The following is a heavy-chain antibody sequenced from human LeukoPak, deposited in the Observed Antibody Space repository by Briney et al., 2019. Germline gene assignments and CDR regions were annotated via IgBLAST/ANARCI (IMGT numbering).Heavy chain of an antibody. V-gene: IGHV3-7*01. CDR2: IKQDGSEK. D-gene: IGHD3-22*01. CDR3: ARLRGAGYDSSGYVVY. CDR1: GFTFSSYW. J-gene: IGHJ4*02. Sequence: GGSLRLSCAASGFTFSSYWMSWVRQAPGKGLEWVANIKQDGSEKYYVDSVKGRFTISRDNAKNSLYLQMNSLRAEDTAVYYCARLRGAGYDSSGYVVYWGQGTLVTVSS.